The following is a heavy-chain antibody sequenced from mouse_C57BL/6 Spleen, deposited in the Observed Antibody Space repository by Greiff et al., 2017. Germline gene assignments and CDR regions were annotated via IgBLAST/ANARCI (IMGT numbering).Heavy chain of an antibody. Sequence: QVQLQQPGAELVKPGASVKMSCKASGYTFTSYWITWVKQRPGQGLEWIGDIYPGSGSTNYNEKFKSKATLTVDTSSSTAYMQLSRLTSEDSAVYYCARGVYYGSTRGYAMDYWGQGTSVTVSS. CDR2: IYPGSGST. J-gene: IGHJ4*01. D-gene: IGHD1-1*01. V-gene: IGHV1-55*01. CDR1: GYTFTSYW. CDR3: ARGVYYGSTRGYAMDY.